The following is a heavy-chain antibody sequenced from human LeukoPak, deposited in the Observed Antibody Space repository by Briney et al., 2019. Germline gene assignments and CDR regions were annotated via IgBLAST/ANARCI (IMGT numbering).Heavy chain of an antibody. CDR1: GFTFSSYG. J-gene: IGHJ4*02. Sequence: GGSLRLSCAASGFTFSSYGMHWVRQAPGKGLEWVAFIRYDGSNKYYADSVKGRFTISRDNSKNTLYLQMNSLRAEDTAVYYCAKDLNTAMVDGDYWGQGTLVTVSS. V-gene: IGHV3-30*02. CDR3: AKDLNTAMVDGDY. D-gene: IGHD5-18*01. CDR2: IRYDGSNK.